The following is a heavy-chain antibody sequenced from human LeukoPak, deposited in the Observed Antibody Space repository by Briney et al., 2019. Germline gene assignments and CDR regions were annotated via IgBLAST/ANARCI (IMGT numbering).Heavy chain of an antibody. CDR3: ARHTTLSIAAQFDY. CDR2: IYYSGST. D-gene: IGHD6-6*01. Sequence: PSETLSLTCTVPGGSISSSSYYWGWIRQPPGGGLEWIGSIYYSGSTYYNPSLKSRVTISVDTSKNQFSLKLSSVTAADTAVYYCARHTTLSIAAQFDYWGQGTLVTVSS. J-gene: IGHJ4*02. V-gene: IGHV4-39*01. CDR1: GGSISSSSYY.